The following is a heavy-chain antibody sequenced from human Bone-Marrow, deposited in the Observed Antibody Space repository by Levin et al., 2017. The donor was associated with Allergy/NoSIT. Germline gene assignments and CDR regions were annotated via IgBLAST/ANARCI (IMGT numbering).Heavy chain of an antibody. J-gene: IGHJ5*02. D-gene: IGHD2-8*01. CDR3: AKDVGVILGYCTSSSCNWFDP. V-gene: IGHV4-38-2*02. Sequence: PGGSLRLSCAVSGFSITDGHYWGWIRQPPGKGLEWIGSIWHSGSTYYNPSLKSRVTMSVDTSKNQFSLKLNYVTAADTAVYYCAKDVGVILGYCTSSSCNWFDPWGQGTLVTVSS. CDR1: GFSITDGHY. CDR2: IWHSGST.